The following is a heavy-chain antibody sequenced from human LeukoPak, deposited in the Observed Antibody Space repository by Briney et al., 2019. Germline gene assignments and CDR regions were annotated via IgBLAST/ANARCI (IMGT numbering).Heavy chain of an antibody. J-gene: IGHJ4*02. CDR2: IYPSGST. CDR1: NGSISSDY. CDR3: ARLTTRPGGIRPLIMDF. V-gene: IGHV4-59*01. D-gene: IGHD3-10*01. Sequence: SATLSLTCTVSNGSISSDYWTWIPQPPGKGLEWIGYIYPSGSTKYNPSLESRATISLDTSRNQFSLKLTSVTAADTAVYYCARLTTRPGGIRPLIMDFWGQGTLVTVSS.